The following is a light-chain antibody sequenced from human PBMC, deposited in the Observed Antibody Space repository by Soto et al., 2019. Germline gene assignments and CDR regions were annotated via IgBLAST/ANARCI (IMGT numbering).Light chain of an antibody. CDR2: LGS. J-gene: IGKJ1*01. V-gene: IGKV2-28*01. Sequence: DIVMTQSPLSLPVTPGEPASISCRSSQSLLHRNGYNYLDWYLQKPGQSPQLLIYLGSYRASGVPDRFSGSGSGTDSTLKISRVEAEDVGVYFCMQVLQTPTFGQGTRVEIK. CDR1: QSLLHRNGYNY. CDR3: MQVLQTPT.